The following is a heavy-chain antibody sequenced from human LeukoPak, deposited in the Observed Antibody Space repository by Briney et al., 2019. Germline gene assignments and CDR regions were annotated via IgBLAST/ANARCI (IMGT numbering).Heavy chain of an antibody. CDR3: ARDLIYGSGSLDC. D-gene: IGHD3-10*01. CDR2: ITGDGGGT. CDR1: GFTFSRYW. Sequence: GGSLRLSCAASGFTFSRYWMHWVRQDPGKGLEWVSRITGDGGGTNNADSVKGRFTISRDNAKNTLYLQMNSLRVEDTAVYYCARDLIYGSGSLDCWGQGALVTVSS. V-gene: IGHV3-74*01. J-gene: IGHJ4*02.